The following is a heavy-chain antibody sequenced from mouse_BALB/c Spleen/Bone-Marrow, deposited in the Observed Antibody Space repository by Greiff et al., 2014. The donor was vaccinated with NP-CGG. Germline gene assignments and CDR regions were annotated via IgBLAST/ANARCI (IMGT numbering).Heavy chain of an antibody. V-gene: IGHV1-14*01. CDR3: ARKVWYYAMDY. Sequence: EVKLQESGPELVKPGASVKMSCKASGYTFTSYVMHWVKQKPGQGLEWIGYINPYNDGTKYNEKFKGKATLTSDKSSRTAYMELSSLTSEDSAVYYCARKVWYYAMDYWGQGTSVTVSS. CDR1: GYTFTSYV. J-gene: IGHJ4*01. D-gene: IGHD2-10*02. CDR2: INPYNDGT.